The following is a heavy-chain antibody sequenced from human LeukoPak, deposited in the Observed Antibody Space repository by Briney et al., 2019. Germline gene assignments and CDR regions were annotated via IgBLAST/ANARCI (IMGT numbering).Heavy chain of an antibody. J-gene: IGHJ4*02. CDR2: IYYSGSN. V-gene: IGHV4-39*01. CDR1: GGSISSSSYY. CDR3: ARLGGFEGRAFDY. Sequence: KSSETLSLTCTVSGGSISSSSYYWGWIRQPPGKGLEWIGSIYYSGSNYYNPSLKSRVTISVDTSKNQFSLKLSSVTAADTAMYYCARLGGFEGRAFDYWGQGTLVTVSS.